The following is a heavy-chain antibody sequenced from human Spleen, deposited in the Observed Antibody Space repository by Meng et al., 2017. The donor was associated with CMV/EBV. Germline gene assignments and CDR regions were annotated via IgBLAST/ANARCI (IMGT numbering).Heavy chain of an antibody. CDR3: ARDTYSSSPGSWYYYYGMDV. CDR2: INPNSGGT. CDR1: GYTFTGYY. V-gene: IGHV1-2*02. J-gene: IGHJ6*02. D-gene: IGHD6-6*01. Sequence: ASVKVSCKASGYTFTGYYMHWVRQAPGQGLEWMGWINPNSGGTNYAQKFQGRVTMTRDTSISTAYMELSRLRSDDTAVYYCARDTYSSSPGSWYYYYGMDVWGQGTTVTVSS.